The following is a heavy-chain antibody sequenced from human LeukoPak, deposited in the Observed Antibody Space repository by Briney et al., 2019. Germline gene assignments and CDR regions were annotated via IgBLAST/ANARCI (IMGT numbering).Heavy chain of an antibody. CDR2: VYTSGST. J-gene: IGHJ4*02. CDR3: ARVRQLWPTADDY. V-gene: IGHV4-4*07. Sequence: PSETLSLTCTVSGGSISYYYWSWIRQSAGKGLEWIGRVYTSGSTNDNPSLKSRVTISVDTSKNQFSLKLSSVTAVDTAVYYCARVRQLWPTADDYWGQGTLVTVSS. CDR1: GGSISYYY. D-gene: IGHD5-18*01.